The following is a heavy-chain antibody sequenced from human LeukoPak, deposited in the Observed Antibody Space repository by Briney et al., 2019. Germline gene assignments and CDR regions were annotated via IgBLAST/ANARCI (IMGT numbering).Heavy chain of an antibody. CDR3: ARHLLGIVVVPAEDY. J-gene: IGHJ4*02. CDR1: GGSISNSGYY. D-gene: IGHD2-2*03. Sequence: PSETLSLTCTVSGGSISNSGYYWGWIRQPPGKGLEWIGSLYYSGSTFYNPSLKSRVTISVDTSKNHFSLKVNSVTAADTAVYYFARHLLGIVVVPAEDYWGQGTLVTVSS. V-gene: IGHV4-39*01. CDR2: LYYSGST.